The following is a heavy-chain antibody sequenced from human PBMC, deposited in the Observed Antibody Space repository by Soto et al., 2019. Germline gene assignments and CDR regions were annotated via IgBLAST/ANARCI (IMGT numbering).Heavy chain of an antibody. Sequence: ASETLSLTCTVSGGSISTGDYYWNWIRQPPGKGLEWIGYIYYSGSTYYNPSLKSQVTISADTSKNQFSLNLRSLTAADTAVYYCARVGSNSCYMCYYYGMDVWGQGTTVTVSS. V-gene: IGHV4-30-4*01. CDR3: ARVGSNSCYMCYYYGMDV. CDR1: GGSISTGDYY. D-gene: IGHD2-2*02. J-gene: IGHJ6*02. CDR2: IYYSGST.